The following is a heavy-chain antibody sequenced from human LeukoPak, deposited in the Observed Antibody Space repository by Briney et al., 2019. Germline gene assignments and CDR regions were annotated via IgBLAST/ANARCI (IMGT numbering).Heavy chain of an antibody. J-gene: IGHJ5*02. V-gene: IGHV4-39*01. Sequence: SETLSLTCTVSGGSISSSSYYWGWIRQPPGKGLEWIGSIYYSGSTYYNPSLKSRVTISVDTSKNQFSLKLSSVTAADTAVYYCARVGYRLGYCSSTSCRSTKFERINWFDPWGQGTLVTVSS. CDR1: GGSISSSSYY. D-gene: IGHD2-2*01. CDR2: IYYSGST. CDR3: ARVGYRLGYCSSTSCRSTKFERINWFDP.